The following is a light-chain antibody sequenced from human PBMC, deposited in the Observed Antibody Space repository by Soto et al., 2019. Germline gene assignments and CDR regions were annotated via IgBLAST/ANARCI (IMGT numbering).Light chain of an antibody. CDR1: SGDVGGHNF. CDR3: SSYTSSTLAA. V-gene: IGLV2-14*03. J-gene: IGLJ2*01. CDR2: DVS. Sequence: QSALTQPASVSGCPGQSITISCTGTSGDVGGHNFVSWYQQHPGKAPKLMIYDVSNRPSGISTRFSGSKSGNTASLTISGLQAEDEADYYCSSYTSSTLAAFGGGTKVTVL.